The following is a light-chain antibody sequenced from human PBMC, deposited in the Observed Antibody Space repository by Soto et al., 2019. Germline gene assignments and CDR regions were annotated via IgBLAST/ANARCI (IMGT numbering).Light chain of an antibody. V-gene: IGLV2-14*01. CDR1: SSDVGGYNY. Sequence: QSALTQPASVSGSPGQSITISCTGTSSDVGGYNYVSWYQQHPGKAPKLMIYDVSNRPSGVSNRFSGSKSGNTASLTISGLQAEDEADYYCSSYTSSSTFYVVFGGGIKLTVL. J-gene: IGLJ2*01. CDR3: SSYTSSSTFYVV. CDR2: DVS.